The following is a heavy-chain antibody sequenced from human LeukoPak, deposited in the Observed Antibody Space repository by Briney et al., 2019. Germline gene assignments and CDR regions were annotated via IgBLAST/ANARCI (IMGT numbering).Heavy chain of an antibody. Sequence: SETLSLTCTVSGGSISSYYWSWIRQPPGKGLEWIGYIYYSGSTNYNPSLKSRVTVSVDTSKNQFSLRLRSVTAEDTAVYYCAKPPSSGWSFDYWGQGTLVTVSS. CDR1: GGSISSYY. D-gene: IGHD6-13*01. CDR2: IYYSGST. CDR3: AKPPSSGWSFDY. J-gene: IGHJ4*02. V-gene: IGHV4-59*01.